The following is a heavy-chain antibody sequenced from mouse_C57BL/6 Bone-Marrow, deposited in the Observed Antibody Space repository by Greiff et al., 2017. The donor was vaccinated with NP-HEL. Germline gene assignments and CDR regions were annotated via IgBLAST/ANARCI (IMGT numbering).Heavy chain of an antibody. J-gene: IGHJ4*01. CDR1: GFTFSDYG. CDR3: ARAAQARYYAMDY. D-gene: IGHD3-2*02. CDR2: ISSGSSTI. Sequence: EVKLMESGGGLVKPGGSLKLSCAASGFTFSDYGMHWVRQAPEKGLEWVAYISSGSSTIYYADTVKGRFTISIDNAKNTLFLQMTSLRSEDTAMYYCARAAQARYYAMDYWGQGTSVTVSS. V-gene: IGHV5-17*01.